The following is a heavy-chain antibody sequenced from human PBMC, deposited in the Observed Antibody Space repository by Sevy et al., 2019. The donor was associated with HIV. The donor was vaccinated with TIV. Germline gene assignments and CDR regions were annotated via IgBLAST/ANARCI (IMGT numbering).Heavy chain of an antibody. V-gene: IGHV3-7*03. Sequence: GGSLRLSCAASGFTFSSYWMSWVRQAPGKGLEWVANIKQDGSEKYYVDSVKGRFTISRDNAKNSLYLQMNSLRAEDTAVYYCARDQRVKYCSGGSCYSRAPFDYWGQRTLVTDSS. CDR3: ARDQRVKYCSGGSCYSRAPFDY. J-gene: IGHJ4*02. CDR1: GFTFSSYW. D-gene: IGHD2-15*01. CDR2: IKQDGSEK.